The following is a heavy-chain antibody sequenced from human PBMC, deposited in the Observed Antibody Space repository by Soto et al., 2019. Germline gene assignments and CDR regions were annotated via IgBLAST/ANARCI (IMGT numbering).Heavy chain of an antibody. J-gene: IGHJ3*02. CDR3: ARGGRYCSGGSCHASAFDI. CDR2: IIPIFGTA. D-gene: IGHD2-15*01. V-gene: IGHV1-69*06. CDR1: GGTFSSYA. Sequence: GASVKVSCKASGGTFSSYAISWVRQAPGQGLEWMGGIIPIFGTANYAQKFQGRVTITADKSTSTAYMELSSLRSGDTAVYYCARGGRYCSGGSCHASAFDIWGQGTMVTVSS.